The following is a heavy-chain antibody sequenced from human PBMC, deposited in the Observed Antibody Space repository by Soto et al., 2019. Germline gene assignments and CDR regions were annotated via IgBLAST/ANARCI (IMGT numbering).Heavy chain of an antibody. CDR1: GGSISGAAYY. Sequence: QVQLQESGPGLLKPSQTLSLTCTVSGGSISGAAYYWSWIRHLPGKGLEWIGYIYYTGSTYYRPSLESRVTISLDTSKNQFSLKLTSVTAADKAVYYCARDTGLYVGYNWFVPWGQGTLVTVSS. CDR3: ARDTGLYVGYNWFVP. V-gene: IGHV4-31*03. D-gene: IGHD2-8*01. CDR2: IYYTGST. J-gene: IGHJ5*02.